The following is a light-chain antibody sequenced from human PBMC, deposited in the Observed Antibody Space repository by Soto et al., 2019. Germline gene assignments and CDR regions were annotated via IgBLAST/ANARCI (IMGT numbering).Light chain of an antibody. CDR2: TAS. CDR3: QQSFSTPYT. V-gene: IGKV1-39*01. Sequence: DIQMTQSPSSLSASVGDSVTIPCRASQRINKYLKWYQQRSGRAPRLLIHTASSLHSGVPSRFRGSGSGSDFTLTIRSLQPEDFATYCCQQSFSTPYTFGQGTKLEI. CDR1: QRINKY. J-gene: IGKJ2*01.